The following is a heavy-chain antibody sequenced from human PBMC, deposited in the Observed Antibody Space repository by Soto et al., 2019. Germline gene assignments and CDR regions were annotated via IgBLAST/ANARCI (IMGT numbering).Heavy chain of an antibody. CDR2: INAGNGNT. V-gene: IGHV1-3*01. Sequence: QVLLVQSGGEVKKPGATVKVSCKASGYTFTSYVMHWARQAPGQSLEWMGWINAGNGNTKYSQKFQGRVTIIRDTSASTAHMELSSLRSEDTAMYYCARDHSGVNWITGADDYWGQGTLVTVSS. CDR3: ARDHSGVNWITGADDY. CDR1: GYTFTSYV. J-gene: IGHJ4*02. D-gene: IGHD1-20*01.